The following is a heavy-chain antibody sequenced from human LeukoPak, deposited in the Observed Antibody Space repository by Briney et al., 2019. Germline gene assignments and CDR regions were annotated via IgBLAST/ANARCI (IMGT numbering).Heavy chain of an antibody. CDR3: ARDIRGTDAFDI. V-gene: IGHV1-8*01. CDR2: MNPNSGNT. Sequence: GASVKVSCKASGYTFTSYDINWERQATGQGLEWMGWMNPNSGNTGYAQKFQGRITLNRTTSISTAYRQLSRLRSDDTAVYYCARDIRGTDAFDIWGQGTMVTVSS. J-gene: IGHJ3*02. CDR1: GYTFTSYD. D-gene: IGHD3-16*01.